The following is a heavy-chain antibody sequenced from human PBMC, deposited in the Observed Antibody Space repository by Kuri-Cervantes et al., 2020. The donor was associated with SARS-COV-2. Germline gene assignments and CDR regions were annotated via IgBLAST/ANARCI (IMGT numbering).Heavy chain of an antibody. D-gene: IGHD5-24*01. CDR2: IYHGGSA. CDR3: ARESSRDGYNLGGGY. CDR1: YSISSGYY. Sequence: SETLSLTCYSISSGYYWGWLRPPPGKGLEWIGNIYHGGSAYYNPSLTSRVTISVDMPKNQFSLKLCSVTAADTAVYYCARESSRDGYNLGGGYWGQGTLVTVSS. J-gene: IGHJ4*02. V-gene: IGHV4-38-2*02.